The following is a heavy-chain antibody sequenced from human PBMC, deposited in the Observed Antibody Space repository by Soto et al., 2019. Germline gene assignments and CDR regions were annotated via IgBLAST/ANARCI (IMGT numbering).Heavy chain of an antibody. D-gene: IGHD3-3*01. Sequence: PSETLSLTCTVSGGSISSGGYYWSWIRQHPGKGLEWIGYIYYSGSTYYNPSLKSRVTISVDTSKNQFSLKLSSVTAADTAVYYCARDLTPPKYYDFWSGYSTGWFDPWGQGTLVPVSS. CDR2: IYYSGST. J-gene: IGHJ5*02. V-gene: IGHV4-31*03. CDR1: GGSISSGGYY. CDR3: ARDLTPPKYYDFWSGYSTGWFDP.